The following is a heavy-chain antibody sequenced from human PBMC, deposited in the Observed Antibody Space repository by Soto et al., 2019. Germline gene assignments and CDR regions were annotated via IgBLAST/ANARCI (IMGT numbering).Heavy chain of an antibody. CDR2: ISWNSGSI. V-gene: IGHV3-9*01. J-gene: IGHJ4*02. Sequence: PGGSPRLSCAASGLTFDDYAMHWVRQAPGKGLEWVSGISWNSGSIGYADSVKGRFTISRDNAKNSLYLQMNSLRAEDTALYYCAKQGLDILTGYLDYWGQGTLVTVSS. CDR3: AKQGLDILTGYLDY. D-gene: IGHD3-9*01. CDR1: GLTFDDYA.